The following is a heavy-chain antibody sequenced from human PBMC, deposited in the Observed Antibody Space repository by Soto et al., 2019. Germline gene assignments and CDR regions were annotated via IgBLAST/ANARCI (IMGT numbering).Heavy chain of an antibody. J-gene: IGHJ3*01. D-gene: IGHD3-3*01. Sequence: QITLKESGPTLVKPTQTLTLTCTFSGFSLSTSGVGVGWIRQPPGKALEWLALIYWNDDKHYSPSLNSRLSITYGSSKLQVLLIITSVDPFYTATYCCTHIFCPKTAFDVWRQVTIVTASS. V-gene: IGHV2-5*01. CDR2: IYWNDDK. CDR1: GFSLSTSGVG. CDR3: THIFCPKTAFDV.